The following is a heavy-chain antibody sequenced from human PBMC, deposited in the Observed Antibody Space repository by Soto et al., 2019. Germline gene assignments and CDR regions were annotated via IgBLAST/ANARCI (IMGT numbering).Heavy chain of an antibody. D-gene: IGHD3-22*01. CDR3: ARGLHYYDGSGYYFP. CDR2: ISSSSSYI. V-gene: IGHV3-21*01. J-gene: IGHJ4*02. CDR1: GFTFSSYS. Sequence: GGSLRLSCAASGFTFSSYSMNWVRQAPGKGLERVSSISSSSSYIYYADSVKGRFTISRDNAKNSLYLQMNSLRAEDTAVYYCARGLHYYDGSGYYFPWGQGTLVTVSS.